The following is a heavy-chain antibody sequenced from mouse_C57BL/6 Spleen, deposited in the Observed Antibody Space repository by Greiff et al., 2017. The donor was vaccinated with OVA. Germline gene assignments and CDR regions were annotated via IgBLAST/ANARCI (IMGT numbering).Heavy chain of an antibody. J-gene: IGHJ2*01. CDR2: ISTYYGDA. V-gene: IGHV1-67*01. D-gene: IGHD1-1*01. CDR1: GFTFTDYA. Sequence: QVQLQQSGPELVRPGVSVKISCKGSGFTFTDYAMHWVKQSHAKSLEWIGVISTYYGDASYNQKFKDKATMTVAKSSSTAYMERGKLTSEDSAVYYCSRSITTVVGYWGQGTTLTGSS. CDR3: SRSITTVVGY.